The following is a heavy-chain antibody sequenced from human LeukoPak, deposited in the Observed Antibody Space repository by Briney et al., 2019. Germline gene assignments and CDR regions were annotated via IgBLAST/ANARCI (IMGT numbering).Heavy chain of an antibody. D-gene: IGHD3-10*01. CDR3: ARWNYYGSGGFDY. V-gene: IGHV4-39*01. J-gene: IGHJ4*02. CDR2: IYYSGST. CDR1: GGSINSSSYY. Sequence: PSETLSLTCTVSGGSINSSSYYWGWIRQPPGKGLEWIGSIYYSGSTYYNPSLKSRVTISVDTSKNQFSLKLSSVTAADTAVYYCARWNYYGSGGFDYWGQGTLVTVSS.